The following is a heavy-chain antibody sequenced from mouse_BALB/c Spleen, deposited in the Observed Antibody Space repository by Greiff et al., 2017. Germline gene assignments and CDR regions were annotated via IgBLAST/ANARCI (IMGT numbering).Heavy chain of an antibody. V-gene: IGHV3-5*02. J-gene: IGHJ3*01. D-gene: IGHD1-1*01. Sequence: EVQLQQSGPGLVKPSQTVSLTCTVTGISITTGNYRWSWIRQFPGNKLEWIGYIYYSGTITYNPSLTSRTTITRDTSKNQFFLEMNSLTAEDTATYYCARDDGSSYTFAYWGQGTLVTVSA. CDR2: IYYSGTI. CDR1: GISITTGNYR. CDR3: ARDDGSSYTFAY.